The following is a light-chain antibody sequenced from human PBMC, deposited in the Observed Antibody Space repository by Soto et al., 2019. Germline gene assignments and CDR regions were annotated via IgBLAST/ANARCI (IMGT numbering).Light chain of an antibody. V-gene: IGKV1-39*01. J-gene: IGKJ4*01. Sequence: DIQMTQSPSSLSASVGDRVTITCRASQNIRDYLNWYQQKPGKPPKLLIYGASTLQSGAPSRFSGGAFGSDFTLIISSLQPEDFASYYCQQTYLSPPTFGGETKVEIK. CDR3: QQTYLSPPT. CDR1: QNIRDY. CDR2: GAS.